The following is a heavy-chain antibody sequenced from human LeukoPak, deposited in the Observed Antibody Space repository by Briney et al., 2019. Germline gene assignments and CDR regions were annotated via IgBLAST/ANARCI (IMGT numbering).Heavy chain of an antibody. D-gene: IGHD2-21*02. V-gene: IGHV4-39*01. J-gene: IGHJ5*02. CDR3: ARHRQVVTAISWFDP. CDR2: IYYSGST. Sequence: GSLRLSCAASGFTFSSYGMSWVRQVPGKGLEWIGSIYYSGSTYYNPSLKSRVTISVDTSKNQFSLKLSSVTAADTAVYYCARHRQVVTAISWFDPWGQGILVTVSS. CDR1: GFTFSSYG.